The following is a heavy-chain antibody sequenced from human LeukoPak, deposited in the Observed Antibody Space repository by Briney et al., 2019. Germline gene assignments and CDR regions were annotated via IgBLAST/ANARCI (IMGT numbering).Heavy chain of an antibody. J-gene: IGHJ4*02. D-gene: IGHD3-3*01. CDR3: ARETRTYYDFWSGRYFDY. CDR1: GYTLTSYG. V-gene: IGHV1-18*01. CDR2: ISAYNGNT. Sequence: GASVKVSCKASGYTLTSYGISWVRQAPGQGLEWMGWISAYNGNTNYAQKLQGRVTMTTDTSTSTAYMELRSLRSDDTAVYYCARETRTYYDFWSGRYFDYWGQGTLVTVSS.